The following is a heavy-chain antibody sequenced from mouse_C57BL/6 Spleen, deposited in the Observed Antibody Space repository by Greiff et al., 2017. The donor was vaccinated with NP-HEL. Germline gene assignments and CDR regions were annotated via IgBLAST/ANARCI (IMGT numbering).Heavy chain of an antibody. Sequence: LVESGAELAKPGASVKLSCKASGYTFTSYWMHWVKQRPGQGLEWIGYINPSSGYTKYNQKFKDKATLTADKSSSTAYMQLSSLTYEDSAVYYCAPIYYDYDGTPWYFDVWGTGTTVTVSS. CDR2: INPSSGYT. CDR1: GYTFTSYW. D-gene: IGHD2-4*01. CDR3: APIYYDYDGTPWYFDV. J-gene: IGHJ1*03. V-gene: IGHV1-7*01.